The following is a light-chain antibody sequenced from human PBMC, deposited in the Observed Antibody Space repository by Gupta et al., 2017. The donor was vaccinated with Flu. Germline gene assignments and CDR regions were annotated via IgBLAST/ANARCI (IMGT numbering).Light chain of an antibody. CDR2: DVT. J-gene: IGLJ1*01. CDR1: SIDIGSHNY. CDR3: CSFRRTTTSSYV. Sequence: QSALTQPASVSGSLGKSITIPSNGTSIDIGSHNYVSWYQQHPGKAPKLMIYDVTNRPSGVSNRFSGSKSGNTASLTISGLQAEDEADYYCCSFRRTTTSSYVFGTGTEVTVL. V-gene: IGLV2-14*01.